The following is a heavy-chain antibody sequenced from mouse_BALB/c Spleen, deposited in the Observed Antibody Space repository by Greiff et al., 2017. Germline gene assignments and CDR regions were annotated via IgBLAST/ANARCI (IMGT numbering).Heavy chain of an antibody. CDR3: ARAPSYYGSSYYFDY. D-gene: IGHD1-1*01. V-gene: IGHV5-9-4*01. CDR1: GFTFSSYA. J-gene: IGHJ2*01. CDR2: ISSGGSYT. Sequence: DVMLVESGGGLVKPGGSLKLSCAASGFTFSSYAMSWVRQSPEKRLEWVAEISSGGSYTYYPDTVTGRFTISRDNAKNTLYLEMSSLRSEDTAMYYCARAPSYYGSSYYFDYWGQGTTLTVSS.